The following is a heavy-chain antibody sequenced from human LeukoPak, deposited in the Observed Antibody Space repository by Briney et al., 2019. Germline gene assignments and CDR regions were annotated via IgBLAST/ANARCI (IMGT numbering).Heavy chain of an antibody. D-gene: IGHD3-16*02. CDR1: GGSLISTTYY. J-gene: IGHJ3*01. CDR3: ARAPRTGAWDMITFGGVIVHGDAFDF. CDR2: IYYSGST. V-gene: IGHV4-39*07. Sequence: SETLSLTCAVSGGSLISTTYYWGWIRQPPGKGLEWIGSIYYSGSTYYNPSLKSRVTVSVDMPKNQFSLQLSSVTAADTAVYYCARAPRTGAWDMITFGGVIVHGDAFDFWGQGTMVTVSS.